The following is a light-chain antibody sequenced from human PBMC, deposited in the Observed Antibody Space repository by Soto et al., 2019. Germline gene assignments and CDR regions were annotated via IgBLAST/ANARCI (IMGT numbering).Light chain of an antibody. CDR3: SSYTSSSTLGHVV. Sequence: QSVLTQPASVSGSPGQSITISCTGTSSDVGGYNYVSWYQQHPVKAPKLMIYDVSNRPSGVSNRFSGSKSGNTASLTISGLQAEDEADYYCSSYTSSSTLGHVVFGGGTKLTVL. CDR1: SSDVGGYNY. CDR2: DVS. J-gene: IGLJ2*01. V-gene: IGLV2-14*01.